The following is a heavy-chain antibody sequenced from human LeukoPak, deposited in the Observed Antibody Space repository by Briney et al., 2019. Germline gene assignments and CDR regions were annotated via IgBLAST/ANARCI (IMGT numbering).Heavy chain of an antibody. CDR1: GFSFSNFA. Sequence: GGSLRLSCAASGFSFSNFAMGWVRQAPGKGLEWVAAITDSAISTYYADSGKGRFTISRDDSANTLFLQMNTLRAEDTAVYYCAKGHSTSSFNYYLMDVWGQGTTVTVSS. J-gene: IGHJ6*02. CDR3: AKGHSTSSFNYYLMDV. CDR2: ITDSAIST. D-gene: IGHD6-6*01. V-gene: IGHV3-23*01.